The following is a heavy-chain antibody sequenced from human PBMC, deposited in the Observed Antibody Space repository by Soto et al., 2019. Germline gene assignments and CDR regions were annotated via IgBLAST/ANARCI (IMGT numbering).Heavy chain of an antibody. CDR3: ARLPYSYSYMDV. D-gene: IGHD4-4*01. J-gene: IGHJ6*03. V-gene: IGHV4-39*01. Sequence: SETLSLTCTVSGGSISSSSYYWGWIRQPPGKGLEWIGSIYYSGSTYYNPSLKSRVTISVDTSKNQFSLKLSSVTAADTAVYYCARLPYSYSYMDVWGKGTTVNLSS. CDR2: IYYSGST. CDR1: GGSISSSSYY.